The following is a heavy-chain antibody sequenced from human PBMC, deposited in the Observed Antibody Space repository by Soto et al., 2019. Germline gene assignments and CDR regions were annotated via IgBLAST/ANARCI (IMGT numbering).Heavy chain of an antibody. J-gene: IGHJ4*02. V-gene: IGHV3-74*01. CDR3: ARGGLEPFDY. D-gene: IGHD1-1*01. Sequence: PWGALRLSCAASGFTFTSYAMSWVRQAPGKGLVWVSRINDYGTTINYAESVEGRFTISRDDAKSEVYLQMNNLRAEDTAVYYCARGGLEPFDYWGQGALVTVSS. CDR2: INDYGTTI. CDR1: GFTFTSYA.